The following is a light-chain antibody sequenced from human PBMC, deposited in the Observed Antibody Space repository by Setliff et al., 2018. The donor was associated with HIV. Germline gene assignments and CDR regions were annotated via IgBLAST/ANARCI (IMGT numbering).Light chain of an antibody. CDR1: SSNIGAHYD. Sequence: QSALAQPPSVSGAPGQRVTISCTGSSSNIGAHYDVHWYQQLPGTAPKLLIYGNNNRPSGVPDRFSGSKSGTSASLAITGLQAEDEADYYCQSYDSSLSGYVFGTGTKVTV. CDR3: QSYDSSLSGYV. J-gene: IGLJ1*01. CDR2: GNN. V-gene: IGLV1-40*01.